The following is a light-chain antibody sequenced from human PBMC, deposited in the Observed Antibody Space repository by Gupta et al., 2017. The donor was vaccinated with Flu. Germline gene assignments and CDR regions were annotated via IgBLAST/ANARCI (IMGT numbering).Light chain of an antibody. J-gene: IGKJ4*01. V-gene: IGKV3-11*01. CDR1: QSVSSY. Sequence: PATLSLSPGERATLSCRASQSVSSYLAWYQQKPGQAPRLLIYDASNRATGIPARFSGSGSGTDFTLTIGSLEPEDFAVYYCQQRSNWPLTFGGGTKVEIK. CDR3: QQRSNWPLT. CDR2: DAS.